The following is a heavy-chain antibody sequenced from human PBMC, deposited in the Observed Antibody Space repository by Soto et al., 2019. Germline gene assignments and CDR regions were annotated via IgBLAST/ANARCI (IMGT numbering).Heavy chain of an antibody. CDR3: AKDLFGGSGYDLGFYSDY. D-gene: IGHD5-12*01. CDR1: GFTFSSYA. V-gene: IGHV3-23*01. J-gene: IGHJ4*02. Sequence: GGSLRLSCAASGFTFSSYAMSWVRQAPGKGLEWVSAISGSGGSTYYADSVKGRFTISRDNSKNTLYLQMNSLRAEDTAVYYCAKDLFGGSGYDLGFYSDYWGQGTLVTVSS. CDR2: ISGSGGST.